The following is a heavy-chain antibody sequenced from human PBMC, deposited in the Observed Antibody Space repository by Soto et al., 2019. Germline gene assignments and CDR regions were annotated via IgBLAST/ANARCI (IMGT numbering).Heavy chain of an antibody. CDR2: INAGNGNT. CDR1: GYTFTSYA. Sequence: ASVKVSCKSSGYTFTSYALHWVRQAPGQRLEWMGWINAGNGNTKYSQKFQGRVTITRDTSASTAYMELSSLRSEDTAVYYCARPGAAPHGNWFDVGVQGSLVNSPQ. CDR3: ARPGAAPHGNWFDV. J-gene: IGHJ5*02. V-gene: IGHV1-3*01. D-gene: IGHD1-26*01.